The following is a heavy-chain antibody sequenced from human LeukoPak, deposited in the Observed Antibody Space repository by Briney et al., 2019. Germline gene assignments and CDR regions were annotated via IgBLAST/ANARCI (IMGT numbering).Heavy chain of an antibody. V-gene: IGHV3-23*01. Sequence: GGSLRLSCAASGLTFSSYAMSWVRQAPGKGLEWVSAISGTGGSTYYADSVKGRFTISRANSKNTLYLQMNSLRAEDTAVYYCAKDLTPRDSRSWYTDAFDIWGQGTMVTVSS. CDR3: AKDLTPRDSRSWYTDAFDI. J-gene: IGHJ3*02. D-gene: IGHD6-13*01. CDR2: ISGTGGST. CDR1: GLTFSSYA.